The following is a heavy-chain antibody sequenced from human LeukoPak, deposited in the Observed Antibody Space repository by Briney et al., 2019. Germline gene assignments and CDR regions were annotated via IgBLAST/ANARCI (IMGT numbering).Heavy chain of an antibody. Sequence: SETLSLTCTVSGGSINSYYWSWIRQPPGKGLEWIGYIYYSGSTNYNPSLKSRVTISVDTSKNQFSLKLNSVTAADTAVYYCARIYSSSWFLNWFDPWGQGTLVTVSS. CDR3: ARIYSSSWFLNWFDP. J-gene: IGHJ5*02. CDR1: GGSINSYY. V-gene: IGHV4-59*08. D-gene: IGHD6-13*01. CDR2: IYYSGST.